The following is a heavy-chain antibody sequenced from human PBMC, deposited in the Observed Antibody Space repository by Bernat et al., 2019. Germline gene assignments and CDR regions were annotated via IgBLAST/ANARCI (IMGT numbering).Heavy chain of an antibody. D-gene: IGHD4-17*01. CDR2: IWYDGSNK. CDR3: AREGRGGDYGEGGGFDI. CDR1: GFTFSSYG. V-gene: IGHV3-33*01. J-gene: IGHJ3*02. Sequence: QVQLVESGGGVVQPGRSLRLSCAASGFTFSSYGMHWVRQAPGKGLEWVAVIWYDGSNKYYADSVKGRFTIYRDNSKNTLYLTMNSLRAEDTDGYYCAREGRGGDYGEGGGFDIWGQGTMATVSS.